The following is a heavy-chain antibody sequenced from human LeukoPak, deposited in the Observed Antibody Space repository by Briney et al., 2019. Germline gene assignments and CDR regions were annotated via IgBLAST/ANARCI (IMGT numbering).Heavy chain of an antibody. CDR3: ARDTSRVITVTPNDVFDL. J-gene: IGHJ3*01. CDR2: INPNSGGT. D-gene: IGHD1-20*01. V-gene: IGHV1-2*02. CDR1: GYTFTGYY. Sequence: ASVKVSCKASGYTFTGYYMHWVRQAPGQGLEWMGWINPNSGGTNYAQKFQGRVTVTRDTSISSAYTELTSLRPDDTAVYYCARDTSRVITVTPNDVFDLWGQGTMVTVSS.